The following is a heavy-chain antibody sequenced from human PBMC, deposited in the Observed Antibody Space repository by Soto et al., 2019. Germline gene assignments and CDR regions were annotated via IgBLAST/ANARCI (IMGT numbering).Heavy chain of an antibody. J-gene: IGHJ6*03. V-gene: IGHV3-15*01. Sequence: LGGSLRLSCAASGFTFSNAWMSWVRQAPGKGLEWVGRIKSKTDGGTTDYAAPVKGRFTISRDDSKNTLYLQMNSLKTEDTAVYYCTTSWGMATIELDYYYYMDVWGKGTTVTVSS. D-gene: IGHD5-12*01. CDR3: TTSWGMATIELDYYYYMDV. CDR1: GFTFSNAW. CDR2: IKSKTDGGTT.